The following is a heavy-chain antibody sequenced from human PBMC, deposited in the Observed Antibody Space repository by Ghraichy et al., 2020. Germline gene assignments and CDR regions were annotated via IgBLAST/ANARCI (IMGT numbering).Heavy chain of an antibody. J-gene: IGHJ5*02. CDR3: ARDLSYYDSNLNWFDP. CDR1: GFTFSDYY. D-gene: IGHD3-22*01. V-gene: IGHV3-11*05. Sequence: GGSLRLSCAASGFTFSDYYMSWIRQAPGKGLEWVSYISSSSSYTNYADSVKGRFTISRDNAKNSLYLQMNSLRAEDTAVYYCARDLSYYDSNLNWFDPWGQGTLVTVSS. CDR2: ISSSSSYT.